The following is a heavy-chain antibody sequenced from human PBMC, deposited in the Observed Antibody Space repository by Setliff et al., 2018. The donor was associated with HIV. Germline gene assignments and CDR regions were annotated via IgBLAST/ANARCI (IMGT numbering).Heavy chain of an antibody. CDR2: INHSGST. V-gene: IGHV4-39*07. J-gene: IGHJ6*03. CDR1: GDSIRRSSYY. Sequence: LSLTCTVSGDSIRRSSYYWGWIRQPPGKGLEWIGEINHSGSTNYNPSLKSRVTISVDRSKNQLSLKVNSVTAADTAVYYCARVIMARGVIRGIHYYYYMDVWGKGTTVTVSS. CDR3: ARVIMARGVIRGIHYYYYMDV. D-gene: IGHD3-10*01.